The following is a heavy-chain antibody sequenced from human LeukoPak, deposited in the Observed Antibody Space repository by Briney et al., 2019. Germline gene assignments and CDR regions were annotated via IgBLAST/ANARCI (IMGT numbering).Heavy chain of an antibody. Sequence: GESLKISCQSSGYSFTTYWTGWVGQMPGIGLECMGITYPGDSDIRYSPSFQGQVTISADKSISTAYLQWSSLKASDTAMYYCARREVDTSFDSWGQGTLVTVSS. J-gene: IGHJ4*02. V-gene: IGHV5-51*01. CDR3: ARREVDTSFDS. CDR2: TYPGDSDI. D-gene: IGHD1-26*01. CDR1: GYSFTTYW.